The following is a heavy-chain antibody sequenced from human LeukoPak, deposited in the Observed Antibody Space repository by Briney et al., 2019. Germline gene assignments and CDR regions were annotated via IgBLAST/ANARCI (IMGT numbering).Heavy chain of an antibody. J-gene: IGHJ6*03. Sequence: SETLSLTCTVSGGSISSGDYYWSWIRQPPGKGLEWIGYIYYSGSTYYNPSLKSRVTISVDTSKNQFSLKLSSVTAADTAVYYCARGGYCSGGSCYRPNSYYYYMDVWGKGTTVTVSS. D-gene: IGHD2-15*01. V-gene: IGHV4-30-4*08. CDR1: GGSISSGDYY. CDR2: IYYSGST. CDR3: ARGGYCSGGSCYRPNSYYYYMDV.